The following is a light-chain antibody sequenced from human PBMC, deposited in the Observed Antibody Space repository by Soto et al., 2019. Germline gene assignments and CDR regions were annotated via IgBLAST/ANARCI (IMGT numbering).Light chain of an antibody. CDR1: QSISSW. J-gene: IGKJ1*01. Sequence: DIQMTQSPSTLSAFVGDRVTITCRASQSISSWLAWYQQKPGKAPKGLIYKASSLESGVPSRFSGSGSGTEFTLTISSLQPDDVATYYCQQYSTYWTFGQGTKVEIK. CDR3: QQYSTYWT. V-gene: IGKV1-5*03. CDR2: KAS.